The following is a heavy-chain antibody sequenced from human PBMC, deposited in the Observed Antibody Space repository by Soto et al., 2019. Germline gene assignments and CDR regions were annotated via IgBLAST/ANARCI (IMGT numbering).Heavy chain of an antibody. V-gene: IGHV3-23*01. J-gene: IGHJ6*02. Sequence: GGSLRLSCAASGFTFSSYAMSWVRQAPGKGLEWVSAISGSGGSTYYADSVKGRFTISRDNSKNTLYLQMNSLRAEDTAVYYCAKDLDPYDFWSGHRPQGRGRDVWGQGTTVTVSS. CDR2: ISGSGGST. CDR1: GFTFSSYA. CDR3: AKDLDPYDFWSGHRPQGRGRDV. D-gene: IGHD3-3*01.